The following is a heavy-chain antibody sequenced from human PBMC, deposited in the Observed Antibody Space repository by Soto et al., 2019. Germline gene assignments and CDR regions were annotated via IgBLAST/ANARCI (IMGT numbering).Heavy chain of an antibody. J-gene: IGHJ6*03. CDR2: INPNGGVT. D-gene: IGHD5-12*01. CDR3: ARESGGATATLDYYYFYMDV. Sequence: QVKLVQSGAEVRKPAASVTVSCRSSGDSFNDYYIHWVRQAPGQGVEWMGWINPNGGVTKYAQKFQGWVSMTRDKSIRTVYMQMSRLRSDDTAVYYCARESGGATATLDYYYFYMDVWGTGTTVTVSS. V-gene: IGHV1-2*04. CDR1: GDSFNDYY.